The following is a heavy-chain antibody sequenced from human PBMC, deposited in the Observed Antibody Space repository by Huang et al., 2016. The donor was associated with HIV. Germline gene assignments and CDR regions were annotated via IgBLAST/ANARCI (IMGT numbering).Heavy chain of an antibody. CDR1: GGTVSSYA. CDR2: ISPILGTA. Sequence: QVQLVQSGAEVKKPGSSVKVSCKASGGTVSSYAISWGRQAPGQGLEWMGGISPILGTANYAQKYQGRVTITADESTSTAYMELSSLRSEDTAVYYCARARGYYDSSVSYYFDYWGKGTLVTVSS. D-gene: IGHD3-22*01. V-gene: IGHV1-69*13. CDR3: ARARGYYDSSVSYYFDY. J-gene: IGHJ4*02.